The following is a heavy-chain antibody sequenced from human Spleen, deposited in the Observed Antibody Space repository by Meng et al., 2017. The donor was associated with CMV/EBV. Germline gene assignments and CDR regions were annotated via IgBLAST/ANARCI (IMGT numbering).Heavy chain of an antibody. J-gene: IGHJ3*01. CDR2: IYYSGST. Sequence: SETLSLTCTVSGGSISSYYWSWIRQPPGKGLEWIGYIYYSGSTNYNPSLKSRVTMSVDTSKNQFSLRLSSVTAADTAVYYCTRGPQVSWLRSRFAAFDLWGQGTMVTVSS. CDR1: GGSISSYY. D-gene: IGHD5-12*01. V-gene: IGHV4-59*12. CDR3: TRGPQVSWLRSRFAAFDL.